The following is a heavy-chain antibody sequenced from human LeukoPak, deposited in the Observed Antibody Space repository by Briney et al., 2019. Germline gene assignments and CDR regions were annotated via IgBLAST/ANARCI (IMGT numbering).Heavy chain of an antibody. V-gene: IGHV3-30*01. J-gene: IGHJ6*03. Sequence: HPGGSLRLSCAASGFTFSSYAMHWVRQAPGKGLEWVAVISYDGSNKYYADSVKGRFTISRDNSKDTLYLQMNSLRAEDTAVYYCARGGFLEWLFSYYMDVWGKGTTVTVSS. CDR1: GFTFSSYA. CDR2: ISYDGSNK. CDR3: ARGGFLEWLFSYYMDV. D-gene: IGHD3-3*01.